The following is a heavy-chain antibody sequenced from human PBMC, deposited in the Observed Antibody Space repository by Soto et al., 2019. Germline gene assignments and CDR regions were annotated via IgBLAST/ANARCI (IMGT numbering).Heavy chain of an antibody. CDR3: ARCGDPQWGEYNWFDP. CDR2: ISAYNGNT. CDR1: GYTFTIYG. J-gene: IGHJ5*02. V-gene: IGHV1-18*01. Sequence: ASVKVSCKASGYTFTIYGISWVRQAPGQGLEWMGWISAYNGNTNYAQKLQGRVTMTTDTSTNTAYMELRSLRSDDTAVYYCARCGDPQWGEYNWFDPWGQGTLVTVSS. D-gene: IGHD1-26*01.